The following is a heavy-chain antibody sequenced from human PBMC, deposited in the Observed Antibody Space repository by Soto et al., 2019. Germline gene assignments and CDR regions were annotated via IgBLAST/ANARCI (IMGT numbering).Heavy chain of an antibody. Sequence: EVQLVESGGGLVQPGGSLRLSCVASGFSFSGYWMHWVRQAPGKGLVWVSRINTDGSNRSYADSVKGRFTISRDNAKNTLYLQMNSLRVGDTAVYYCVRAAARGDDWGQGTLVTVSS. J-gene: IGHJ4*02. CDR2: INTDGSNR. CDR3: VRAAARGDD. V-gene: IGHV3-74*01. D-gene: IGHD3-10*01. CDR1: GFSFSGYW.